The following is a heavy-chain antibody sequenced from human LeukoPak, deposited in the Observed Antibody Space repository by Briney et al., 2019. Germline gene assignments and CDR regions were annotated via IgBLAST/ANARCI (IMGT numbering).Heavy chain of an antibody. V-gene: IGHV3-48*04. J-gene: IGHJ4*02. D-gene: IGHD6-19*01. Sequence: GGSLRLSCAASGFTFSSYGMHWIRQAPGKGLEWVSYISSSGSTIYYADSVKGRFTISRDNAKNSLYLQMNSLRAEDTAVYYCAREEAVAGLMLWGQGTLVTVSS. CDR1: GFTFSSYG. CDR3: AREEAVAGLML. CDR2: ISSSGSTI.